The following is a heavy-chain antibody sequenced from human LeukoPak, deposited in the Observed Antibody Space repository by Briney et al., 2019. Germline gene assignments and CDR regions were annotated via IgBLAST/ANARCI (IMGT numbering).Heavy chain of an antibody. CDR2: ISYDGSNK. Sequence: GGSLRLSCATSGFTFSSYAMHWVRQAPGKGLEWVAVISYDGSNKYYADSVKGRFTISRDNSKNTLYLQMNSLRAEDTAVYYCARVRAIYSSIDYWGQGTLVTVSS. V-gene: IGHV3-30-3*01. J-gene: IGHJ4*02. CDR3: ARVRAIYSSIDY. D-gene: IGHD2-15*01. CDR1: GFTFSSYA.